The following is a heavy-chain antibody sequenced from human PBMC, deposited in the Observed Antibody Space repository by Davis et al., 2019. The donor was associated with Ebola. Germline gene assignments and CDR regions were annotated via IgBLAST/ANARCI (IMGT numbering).Heavy chain of an antibody. CDR2: ISYDGSNK. CDR1: GFTFSSYG. Sequence: PGGSLRLSCAASGFTFSSYGMHWVRQAPGKGLEWVAVISYDGSNKYYADSVKGRFTISRDNSKNTLYLQMNSLRAEDTAVYYCARAKLRVAVAGFFDYWGQGTLVTVSS. CDR3: ARAKLRVAVAGFFDY. J-gene: IGHJ4*02. V-gene: IGHV3-30*03. D-gene: IGHD6-19*01.